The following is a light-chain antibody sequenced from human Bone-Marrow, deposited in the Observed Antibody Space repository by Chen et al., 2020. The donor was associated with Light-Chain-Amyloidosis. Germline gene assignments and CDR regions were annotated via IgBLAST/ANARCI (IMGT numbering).Light chain of an antibody. V-gene: IGKV3-20*01. J-gene: IGKJ4*01. CDR1: QTISSNY. Sequence: ELLLTQSPGTLSLSPGEGANLSCTASQTISSNYLTWYQQKFGQAPRLLIYGSSSRATGIPDRFTGSGSGTDFTLTINRLEPEDFAMYYCQQYGTSPLTFGGGTKVEIK. CDR2: GSS. CDR3: QQYGTSPLT.